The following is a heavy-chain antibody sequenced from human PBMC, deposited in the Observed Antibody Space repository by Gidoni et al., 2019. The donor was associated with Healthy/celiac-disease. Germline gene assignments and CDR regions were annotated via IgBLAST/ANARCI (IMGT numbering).Heavy chain of an antibody. CDR1: GLACGESD. Sequence: EVQLVEAGGGLVGDGCDVRLACTGSGLACGESDLSVLRKAPGKGLELVGFIISKAYGWTTEYAASVKGKFTISRDDSKSIAYLQMNSLKTEDTAMYYCTREGSIKYVVTRRVYLSTGYMDVWGKGTTVTVSS. D-gene: IGHD3-22*01. J-gene: IGHJ6*03. CDR2: IISKAYGWTT. V-gene: IGHV3-49*03. CDR3: TREGSIKYVVTRRVYLSTGYMDV.